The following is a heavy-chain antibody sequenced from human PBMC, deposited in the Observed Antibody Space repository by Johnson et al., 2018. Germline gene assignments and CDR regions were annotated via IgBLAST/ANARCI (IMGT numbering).Heavy chain of an antibody. CDR3: ARESFSATPPGNDGFDI. J-gene: IGHJ3*02. Sequence: QVQLQESGPGLVKPSETLSLFCTVSGVSLSLYQWDWIRQPPGKGLEWIGVIYESGRTRYNPSLHSRVPMSKDAAKNQFSLRLYSVTAADTAVYYCARESFSATPPGNDGFDIWGQGTRVMVST. CDR2: IYESGRT. CDR1: GVSLSLYQ. V-gene: IGHV4-59*01. D-gene: IGHD1-14*01.